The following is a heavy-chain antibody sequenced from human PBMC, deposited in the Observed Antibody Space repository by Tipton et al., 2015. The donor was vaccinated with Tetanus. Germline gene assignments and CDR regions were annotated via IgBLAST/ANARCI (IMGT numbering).Heavy chain of an antibody. V-gene: IGHV3-23*01. CDR2: VSASGNT. CDR3: AKAKPIITLAFFDS. Sequence: SLRLSCAGSGFLISSYAMNWVRQVPGEGLEWVSGVSASGNTNCADSVDGRFTISRDNAKNTMYLQLDSLRPEDTAIYYCAKAKPIITLAFFDSWGQGTLVIVSS. J-gene: IGHJ4*02. CDR1: GFLISSYA. D-gene: IGHD3-22*01.